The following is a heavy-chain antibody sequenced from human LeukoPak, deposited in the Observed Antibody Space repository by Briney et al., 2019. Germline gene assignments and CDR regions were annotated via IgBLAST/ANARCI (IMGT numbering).Heavy chain of an antibody. D-gene: IGHD4-17*01. CDR3: AKCVDYGSAAYDY. J-gene: IGHJ4*02. CDR1: GFTFSTYA. CDR2: INWNSGTI. Sequence: GGSLRLSCAASGFTFSTYAMSWVRQAPGKGLEWVSGINWNSGTIDYADSVKGRFTISRDNAKNSLYLQMSSLRAEDTALYYCAKCVDYGSAAYDYWGQGTLVTVSS. V-gene: IGHV3-9*01.